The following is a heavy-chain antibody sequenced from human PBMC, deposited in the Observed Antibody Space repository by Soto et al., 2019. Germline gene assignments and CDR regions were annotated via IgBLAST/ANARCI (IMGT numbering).Heavy chain of an antibody. Sequence: EVQLVESGGGLVQPGGSLRLSCAASGFTFSSYWMSWVRQAPGKGLEWLANIKQDGSEKYYVDSVKGRFTISRDNAKNSLYLQMNSLRAEDTAVYYCARAGYYGSDPFDYWGQGTLVTVSS. J-gene: IGHJ4*02. D-gene: IGHD3-10*01. CDR2: IKQDGSEK. CDR1: GFTFSSYW. CDR3: ARAGYYGSDPFDY. V-gene: IGHV3-7*01.